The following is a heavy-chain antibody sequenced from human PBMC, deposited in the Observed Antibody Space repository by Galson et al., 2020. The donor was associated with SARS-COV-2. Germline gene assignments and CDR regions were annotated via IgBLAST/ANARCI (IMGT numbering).Heavy chain of an antibody. J-gene: IGHJ4*02. V-gene: IGHV3-7*01. Sequence: GESLKISCATYGFTFSTYWMSWVRQAPGKGLEWVANINQDGSQKYYVDSVKGRFTISRDAAQRSLYLQMNSLRAADTAVYYCARDYGDSWEAYYLDSWGQGTLVTVSS. CDR3: ARDYGDSWEAYYLDS. D-gene: IGHD4-17*01. CDR2: INQDGSQK. CDR1: GFTFSTYW.